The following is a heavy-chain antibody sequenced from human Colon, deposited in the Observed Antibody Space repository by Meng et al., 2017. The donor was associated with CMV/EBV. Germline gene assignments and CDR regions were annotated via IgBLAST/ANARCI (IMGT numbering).Heavy chain of an antibody. Sequence: GESLKISCKGSGYTFASSWIGWVRQMRGRGLEWMGSIYPADSDTRYSPSFQGQVIISAEKSISIAYLQWRSLTASDSGMYYCVRLLGIAAGGIDHWGQGTLVTVSS. J-gene: IGHJ4*02. D-gene: IGHD6-13*01. CDR1: GYTFASSW. V-gene: IGHV5-51*01. CDR2: IYPADSDT. CDR3: VRLLGIAAGGIDH.